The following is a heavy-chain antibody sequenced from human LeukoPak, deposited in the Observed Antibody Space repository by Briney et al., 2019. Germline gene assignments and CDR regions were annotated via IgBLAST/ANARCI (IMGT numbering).Heavy chain of an antibody. CDR2: IYYSGST. Sequence: SETLSLTCTVSGASISSSYWSWIRQPPGKGLEWIGYIYYSGSTNYNPSLKSRVTISVDTSNNQFSLKLSSVTAADTAVYYCARKGRLHTSYYYMDAWGKGTTVTVSS. D-gene: IGHD2-15*01. J-gene: IGHJ6*03. CDR1: GASISSSY. CDR3: ARKGRLHTSYYYMDA. V-gene: IGHV4-59*01.